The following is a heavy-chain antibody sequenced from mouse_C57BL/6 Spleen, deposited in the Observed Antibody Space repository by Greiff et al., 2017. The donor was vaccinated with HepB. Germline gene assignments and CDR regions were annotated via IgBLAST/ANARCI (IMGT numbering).Heavy chain of an antibody. D-gene: IGHD3-3*01. CDR3: ARWDIPFAY. CDR2: IDPANGNT. Sequence: EVQLQQSVAELVRPGASVKLSCTASGFHIKNTYMHWVKQRPEQGLEWIGRIDPANGNTKYAPKFQGKATITADTSSNTAYLQLSSLTSEDTAIYYSARWDIPFAYWGQGTLVTVSA. J-gene: IGHJ3*01. CDR1: GFHIKNTY. V-gene: IGHV14-3*01.